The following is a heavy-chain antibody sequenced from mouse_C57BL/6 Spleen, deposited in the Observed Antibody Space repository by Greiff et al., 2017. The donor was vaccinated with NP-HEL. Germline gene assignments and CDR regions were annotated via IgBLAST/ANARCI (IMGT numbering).Heavy chain of an antibody. CDR3: ARELTGRYWYFDV. V-gene: IGHV1-64*01. CDR2: IHPNSGST. D-gene: IGHD4-1*01. J-gene: IGHJ1*03. Sequence: QVQLQQPGAELVKPGASVKLSCKASGYTSTSYWMHWVKQRPGQGLEWIGMIHPNSGSTNYNEKFKSKATLTVDKSSSPAYMQLSSLTSEESAVYSFARELTGRYWYFDVGGTGTTVTVSS. CDR1: GYTSTSYW.